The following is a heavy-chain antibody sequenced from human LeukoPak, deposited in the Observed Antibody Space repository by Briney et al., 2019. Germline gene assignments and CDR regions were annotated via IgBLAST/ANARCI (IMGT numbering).Heavy chain of an antibody. Sequence: PGGSLRLSCAASGFTFSSYAMSWVRQAPGKGLEWVSAISGSGGSTYYADSVKGRFTISRDNSKSTLFLQMNSLRAEDTAIYYCAKDRVSPGFNLFDPWGQGTLVTVSS. CDR2: ISGSGGST. CDR3: AKDRVSPGFNLFDP. J-gene: IGHJ5*02. D-gene: IGHD2/OR15-2a*01. CDR1: GFTFSSYA. V-gene: IGHV3-23*01.